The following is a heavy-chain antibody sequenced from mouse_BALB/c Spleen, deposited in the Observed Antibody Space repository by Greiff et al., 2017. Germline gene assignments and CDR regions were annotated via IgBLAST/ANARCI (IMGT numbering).Heavy chain of an antibody. J-gene: IGHJ1*01. CDR2: INPRTGST. CDR3: ARGGGNYWWYFGV. CDR1: GYSFTSYW. D-gene: IGHD2-1*01. V-gene: IGHV1-7*01. Sequence: VQLQESGAALAKPGASVKMSCKASGYSFTSYWMHWVKQRPGQGLAWIGYINPRTGSTESNQKFKDKATLTADKSSSTAYMQQSSLTSEDSAVYYCARGGGNYWWYFGVWGAETTVTVSS.